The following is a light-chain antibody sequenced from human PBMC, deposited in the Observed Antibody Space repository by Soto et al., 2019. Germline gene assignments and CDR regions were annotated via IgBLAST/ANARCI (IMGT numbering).Light chain of an antibody. CDR3: QKYNGAPWT. J-gene: IGKJ1*01. Sequence: DIQMTQSPSSLSASVGDRVTITCRASQDINTYLAWYQQKPGKVPKVLMYGASTLQSGVPSRFSGSGSGTDFSLTISSLQPDDIATYYCQKYNGAPWTLGQGTKVDIK. CDR2: GAS. CDR1: QDINTY. V-gene: IGKV1-27*01.